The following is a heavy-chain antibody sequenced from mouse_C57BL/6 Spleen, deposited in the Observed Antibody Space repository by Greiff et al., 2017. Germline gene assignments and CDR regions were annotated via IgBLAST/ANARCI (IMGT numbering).Heavy chain of an antibody. D-gene: IGHD2-5*01. J-gene: IGHJ2*01. Sequence: VQLQQSGAELVKPGASVKISCKASGYAFSSYWMNWVKQRPGKGLEWIGQIYPGDGDTNYNGKFKGKATLTADKSSSTAYMQLSSLTSEDSAVYFCARDHYSNYRFDYWGQGTTLTVSS. V-gene: IGHV1-80*01. CDR2: IYPGDGDT. CDR1: GYAFSSYW. CDR3: ARDHYSNYRFDY.